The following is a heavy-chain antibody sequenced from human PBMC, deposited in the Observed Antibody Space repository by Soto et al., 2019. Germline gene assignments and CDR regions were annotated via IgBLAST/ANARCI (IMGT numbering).Heavy chain of an antibody. CDR1: GGSISSSSYY. D-gene: IGHD3-22*01. CDR2: IYYSGST. V-gene: IGHV4-39*01. Sequence: QLQLQESGPGLVKPSETLSLTCTVSGGSISSSSYYWGWIRQPPGKGLEWIGSIYYSGSTYYNPSLKSRVTISVDTSKNQFSLKLSSVTAADTAVYYCARPITMIVEGAFDIWGQGTMVTVSS. J-gene: IGHJ3*02. CDR3: ARPITMIVEGAFDI.